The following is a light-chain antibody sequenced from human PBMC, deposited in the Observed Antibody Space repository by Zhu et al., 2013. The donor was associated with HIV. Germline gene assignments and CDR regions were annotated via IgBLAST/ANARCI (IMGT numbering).Light chain of an antibody. V-gene: IGKV1-9*01. J-gene: IGKJ4*01. CDR1: PGISTY. CDR2: GAS. CDR3: QQLNSYPRLT. Sequence: DIQMTQSPSTVSASVGDRVTITCRASPGISTYLAWYQQKPGKAPKLLIYGASNLQSGVPSSFSGSGSGTDFTLTISSLRPEDFATYYCQQLNSYPRLTFGGGTRVEIK.